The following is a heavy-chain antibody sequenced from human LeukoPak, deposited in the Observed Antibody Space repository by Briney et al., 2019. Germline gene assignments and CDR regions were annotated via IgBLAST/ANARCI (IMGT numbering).Heavy chain of an antibody. J-gene: IGHJ4*02. CDR1: GFTFSSYA. CDR2: ISGSGGST. CDR3: ARVQWGSLVAIDY. D-gene: IGHD5-12*01. V-gene: IGHV3-23*01. Sequence: GGSLRLSCAASGFTFSSYAMSWVRQAPGKGLEWVSAISGSGGSTYYADSVKGRFTISRDNAKNTLYLQMNSLRAEDTAVYYCARVQWGSLVAIDYWGQGTLVTVSS.